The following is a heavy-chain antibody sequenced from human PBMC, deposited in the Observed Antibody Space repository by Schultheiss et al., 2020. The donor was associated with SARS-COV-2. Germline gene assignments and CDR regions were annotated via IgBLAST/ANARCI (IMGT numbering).Heavy chain of an antibody. V-gene: IGHV3-48*03. CDR3: ARSLTPYYYDSSGYYDY. CDR2: ISSSGSTI. J-gene: IGHJ4*02. CDR1: GFTFSSYE. Sequence: GSLRLSCAASGFTFSSYEMNWVRQAPGKGLEWVSYISSSGSTIYYADSVKGRFTISRDNAKNSLYLQMNSLRAEDTAVYYCARSLTPYYYDSSGYYDYWGQGTLVTVSS. D-gene: IGHD3-22*01.